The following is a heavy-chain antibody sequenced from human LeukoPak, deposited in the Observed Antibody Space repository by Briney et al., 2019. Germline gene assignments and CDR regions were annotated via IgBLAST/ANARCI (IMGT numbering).Heavy chain of an antibody. D-gene: IGHD6-6*01. J-gene: IGHJ4*02. CDR1: GGSISSGDYY. CDR3: ARGTWSSSIDY. CDR2: IYYSGST. V-gene: IGHV4-30-4*01. Sequence: SETLSLTCTVSGGSISSGDYYWSWIRQPPGKGLEWIGYIYYSGSTYYNPSLKSRLTISGDTSKNQFSLRLSSVTAADTAEYYCARGTWSSSIDYWGQGTLVTVSS.